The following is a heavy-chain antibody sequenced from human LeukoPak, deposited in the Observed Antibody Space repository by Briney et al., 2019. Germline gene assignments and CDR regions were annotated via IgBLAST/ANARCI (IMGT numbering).Heavy chain of an antibody. V-gene: IGHV3-21*01. Sequence: SGGSLRLSCAASGFTFSSYSMKCARQAPGKGLERVSSISSSSSYIYYADSVKGRFTISRDNAKNSLYLQMNSLRAEDTAVYYCARRGTGTSDFFVNWGEGTLVTVSP. CDR1: GFTFSSYS. CDR2: ISSSSSYI. J-gene: IGHJ4*02. D-gene: IGHD1-1*01. CDR3: ARRGTGTSDFFVN.